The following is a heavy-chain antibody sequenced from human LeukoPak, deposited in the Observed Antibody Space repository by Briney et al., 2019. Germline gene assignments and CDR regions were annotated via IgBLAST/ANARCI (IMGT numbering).Heavy chain of an antibody. J-gene: IGHJ6*04. V-gene: IGHV6-1*01. CDR2: TYYRSKWYN. D-gene: IGHD3-10*01. Sequence: SPTLSLTCAISGDSVSSNSAAWNWIRQSPSRGLEWLGRTYYRSKWYNDYAVSVKSRITINPDTSKNQFSLQLNSVTPEDTAVYYCARDGFLPYGSGSYRGMDVWGKGTTVTVSS. CDR1: GDSVSSNSAA. CDR3: ARDGFLPYGSGSYRGMDV.